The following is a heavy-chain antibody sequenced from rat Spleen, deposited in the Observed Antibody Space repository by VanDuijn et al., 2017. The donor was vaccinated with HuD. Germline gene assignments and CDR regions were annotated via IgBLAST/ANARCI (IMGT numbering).Heavy chain of an antibody. V-gene: IGHV5-22*01. D-gene: IGHD1-2*01. Sequence: EVQLVESGGGLVQPGRSMKLSCAASGFTFSDYYMAWVRQAPEKGLEWVASITHEGSSPDYGNAVKGRFTISRDNAKNTLYLQMNSLRSEDTATYYCTSTAAMDYWGQGVMVTVSS. J-gene: IGHJ2*01. CDR1: GFTFSDYY. CDR2: ITHEGSSP. CDR3: TSTAAMDY.